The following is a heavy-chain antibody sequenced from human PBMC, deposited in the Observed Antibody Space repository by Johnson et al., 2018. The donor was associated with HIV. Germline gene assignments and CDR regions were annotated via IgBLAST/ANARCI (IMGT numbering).Heavy chain of an antibody. CDR3: ARDRKVVYFDSGGFYSDAFDI. CDR1: GFTFSNYA. V-gene: IGHV3-23*01. Sequence: VQVLESGGGLVQPGGSLRLSCAASGFTFSNYAMSWVRQAPGKGLEWVSAISGSGGSTYYADSVKGRFTISRDNSKNTLYLQMNSLRAEDTAITYWARDRKVVYFDSGGFYSDAFDIWGQGTMVTVSS. CDR2: ISGSGGST. J-gene: IGHJ3*02. D-gene: IGHD3-22*01.